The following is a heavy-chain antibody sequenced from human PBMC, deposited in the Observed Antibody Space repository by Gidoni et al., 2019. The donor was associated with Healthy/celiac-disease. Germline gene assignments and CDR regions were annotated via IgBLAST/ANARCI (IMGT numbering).Heavy chain of an antibody. V-gene: IGHV1-69*01. J-gene: IGHJ4*02. CDR2: IITLFGKV. CDR3: ARGDEITGHYGL. CDR1: GGTFSTYA. Sequence: QVQLVQSGAEVKKPGSSVKVSCKASGGTFSTYAISWVRQAPGQGLEWMGGIITLFGKVNYAQIFQGRVTITADEFMSTAYMELSSLRAEDTALYYCARGDEITGHYGLWGQGTLVTVSS. D-gene: IGHD2-8*02.